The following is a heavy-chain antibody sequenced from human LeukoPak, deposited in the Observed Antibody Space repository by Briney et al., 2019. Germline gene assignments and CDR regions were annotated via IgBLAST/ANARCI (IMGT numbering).Heavy chain of an antibody. J-gene: IGHJ4*02. D-gene: IGHD4-17*01. V-gene: IGHV3-20*04. CDR2: INWNGGGT. CDR3: ARDNRPLTTVTTTPVY. Sequence: TGGSLRLSCAASGFTFDDYGMSWVRQAPWKGREWVSGINWNGGGTSYADSVKGRFTISRDNAKNSLYLQMNSLRAEDTAVYYCARDNRPLTTVTTTPVYWGQGTLVTVPS. CDR1: GFTFDDYG.